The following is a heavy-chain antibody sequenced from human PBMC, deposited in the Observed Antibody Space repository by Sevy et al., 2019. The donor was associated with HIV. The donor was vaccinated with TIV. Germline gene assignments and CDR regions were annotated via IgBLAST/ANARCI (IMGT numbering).Heavy chain of an antibody. J-gene: IGHJ6*02. CDR3: ARLGPYDFWSGYQGMDV. V-gene: IGHV4-39*01. Sequence: SETLSLTCTVSGGSISSSSYYWGWIRQPPGKGLEWIGSIYYSGSTYYNPSLKSRVTISVDTSKNQFSLKLSSVTAADTAVDYCARLGPYDFWSGYQGMDVWGQGTTVTVSS. CDR1: GGSISSSSYY. CDR2: IYYSGST. D-gene: IGHD3-3*01.